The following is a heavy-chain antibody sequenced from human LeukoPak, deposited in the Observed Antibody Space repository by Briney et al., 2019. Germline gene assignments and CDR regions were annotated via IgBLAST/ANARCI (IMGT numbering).Heavy chain of an antibody. CDR2: ISGSGGDT. V-gene: IGHV3-23*01. Sequence: GGSLRLSCAASGFTVSSNYMSWVRQAPGKGLEWVSAISGSGGDTYNADSVRGRFTISRDNSKNTLYLQMNSLRAEDTAVYYCAKSPGYWGQGTLVTVSS. CDR3: AKSPGY. CDR1: GFTVSSNY. J-gene: IGHJ4*02.